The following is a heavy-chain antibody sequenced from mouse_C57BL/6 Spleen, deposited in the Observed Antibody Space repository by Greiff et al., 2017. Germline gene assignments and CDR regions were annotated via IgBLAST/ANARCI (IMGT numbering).Heavy chain of an antibody. Sequence: QVHLKQPGAELVKPGASVKLSCKASGYTFTSYWMQWVKQRPGQGLEWIGEIDPSDNYTNYNQKFKGKATLTVDTSSSTAYMQLSSLTSEDSAGYYCARKENYWGQGTTLTVSS. CDR3: ARKENY. CDR2: IDPSDNYT. CDR1: GYTFTSYW. J-gene: IGHJ2*01. V-gene: IGHV1-50*01.